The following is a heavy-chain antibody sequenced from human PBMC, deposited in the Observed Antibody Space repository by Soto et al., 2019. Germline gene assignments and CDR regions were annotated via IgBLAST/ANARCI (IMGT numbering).Heavy chain of an antibody. CDR2: IIPFHGVT. CDR3: TRDWESTVSTWSFGGF. V-gene: IGHV1-69*08. D-gene: IGHD3-10*01. CDR1: GGTFSPYT. Sequence: QVQLVQSGAEVKKPGSSVKVSCKASGGTFSPYTINWVRQAPGQGLEWMGRIIPFHGVTNYAQKFQARVTITADKSTSTAYMELSGLRFEDTAMYYCTRDWESTVSTWSFGGFWGRGTLVTVSS. J-gene: IGHJ4*02.